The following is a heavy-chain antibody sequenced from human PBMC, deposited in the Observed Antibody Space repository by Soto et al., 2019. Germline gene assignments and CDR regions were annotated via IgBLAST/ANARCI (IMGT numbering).Heavy chain of an antibody. CDR3: ASGSTVINTLDF. D-gene: IGHD4-17*01. CDR1: GGSISSGGYY. J-gene: IGHJ4*02. CDR2: IYYGGST. Sequence: SETLSLTCTVSGGSISSGGYYWSWIRQHPGKGLEWVGYIYYGGSTYYNPSLKSRITISLDTPKNQFSLKLTSVTAADTAVYYCASGSTVINTLDFWGQGTLVTVSS. V-gene: IGHV4-30-4*08.